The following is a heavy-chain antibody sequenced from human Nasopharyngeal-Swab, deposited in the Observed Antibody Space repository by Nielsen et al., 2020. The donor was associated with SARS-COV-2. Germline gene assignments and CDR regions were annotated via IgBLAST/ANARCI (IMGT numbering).Heavy chain of an antibody. J-gene: IGHJ6*02. CDR2: INPNSGGT. CDR1: GYTVTDYY. CDR3: ARRGKYSNYGYYYYGMDV. V-gene: IGHV1-2*06. D-gene: IGHD4-11*01. Sequence: ASVKVSCKASGYTVTDYYMHWVRQAPGQGLEWMGRINPNSGGTNYAQKFQGRVTMTRDTSISTAYMELSRLRSDDTAVYYCARRGKYSNYGYYYYGMDVCGQGTPVTVSS.